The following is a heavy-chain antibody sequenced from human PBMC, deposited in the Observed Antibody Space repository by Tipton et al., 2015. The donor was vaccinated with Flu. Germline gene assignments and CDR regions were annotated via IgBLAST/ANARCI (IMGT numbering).Heavy chain of an antibody. CDR3: AKDGWDTSGWYPFDY. Sequence: SLRLSCAVSGFTVNSYGMHWVRQAPGKGLEWVAFIRHDESDKYYADSVKGRFTISRDNSKDSLYLLIKSLRPEDTAVYYCAKDGWDTSGWYPFDYWGQGTLVTVSS. CDR1: GFTVNSYG. V-gene: IGHV3-30*02. D-gene: IGHD6-19*01. J-gene: IGHJ4*02. CDR2: IRHDESDK.